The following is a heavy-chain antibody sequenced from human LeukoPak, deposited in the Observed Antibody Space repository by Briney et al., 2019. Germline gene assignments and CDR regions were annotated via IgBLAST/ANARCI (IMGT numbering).Heavy chain of an antibody. D-gene: IGHD3-22*01. CDR2: INHSGST. Sequence: PSETLSLTCAVYGGSFSGYYWSWIRQPPGKGLEWIGEINHSGSTNYNPSLNSRATISVDTSKNRFSRKLSSVTAADTAVYYCARGTYYYDSSGYYSNWFDPWGQGTLVTVSS. J-gene: IGHJ5*02. CDR1: GGSFSGYY. CDR3: ARGTYYYDSSGYYSNWFDP. V-gene: IGHV4-34*01.